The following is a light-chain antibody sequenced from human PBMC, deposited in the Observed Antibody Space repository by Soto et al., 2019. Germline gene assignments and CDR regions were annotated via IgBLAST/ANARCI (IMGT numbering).Light chain of an antibody. CDR1: QSIGNW. Sequence: DIQMTQSPSTLSASVGDRVTITCRASQSIGNWLAWYQQKPGKAPKLLIYDASSLESGVPSRFSGSGSGTEFTLTISSLQPDDFVTYYCQQYNSYSRTFGHGTKVDIK. V-gene: IGKV1-5*01. J-gene: IGKJ1*01. CDR2: DAS. CDR3: QQYNSYSRT.